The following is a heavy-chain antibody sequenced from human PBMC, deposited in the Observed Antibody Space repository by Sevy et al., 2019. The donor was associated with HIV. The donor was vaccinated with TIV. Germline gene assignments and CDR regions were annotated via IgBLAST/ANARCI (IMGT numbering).Heavy chain of an antibody. V-gene: IGHV3-7*03. CDR3: ARDMGYCSGGSCYTWDYYGMDV. J-gene: IGHJ6*02. CDR1: GFTFSSYG. D-gene: IGHD2-15*01. CDR2: IKQDGSEK. Sequence: GGSLRLSCAASGFTFSSYGMTWVRQAPGKGLEWVANIKQDGSEKYYVDSVKGRFTISRDNAKNSLYLQMNSLRAEDTAVYYCARDMGYCSGGSCYTWDYYGMDVWGQGTTVTVSS.